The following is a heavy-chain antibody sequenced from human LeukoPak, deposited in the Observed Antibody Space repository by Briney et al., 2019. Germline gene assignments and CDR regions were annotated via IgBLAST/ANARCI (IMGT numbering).Heavy chain of an antibody. CDR2: ISAYNGNT. V-gene: IGHV1-18*01. Sequence: ASVKVSCKASGYTFTSYGISWVRQAPGQGLEWMGWISAYNGNTNYAQKLQGRVTMTTDTSTSTAYMELRSLRSDDTAVYYCARGGMVVVVITSGHAFDIWGQGTMVTVSS. J-gene: IGHJ3*02. D-gene: IGHD3-22*01. CDR1: GYTFTSYG. CDR3: ARGGMVVVVITSGHAFDI.